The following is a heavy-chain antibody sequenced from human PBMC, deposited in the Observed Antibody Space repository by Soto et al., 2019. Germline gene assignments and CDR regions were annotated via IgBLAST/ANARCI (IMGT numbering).Heavy chain of an antibody. CDR2: ITGSGDYT. V-gene: IGHV3-23*01. Sequence: EVQLLESGGGLAQPGASLRLSCAASGFTFSNYAMSWARQAPGKGLEWVSSITGSGDYTYYADSVKGRFTISRDNSKNTLYLQMNSLRAGDTAVYYCAKARYFDSTGYLYYFDYWGQGTLITVSS. CDR1: GFTFSNYA. J-gene: IGHJ4*02. D-gene: IGHD3-22*01. CDR3: AKARYFDSTGYLYYFDY.